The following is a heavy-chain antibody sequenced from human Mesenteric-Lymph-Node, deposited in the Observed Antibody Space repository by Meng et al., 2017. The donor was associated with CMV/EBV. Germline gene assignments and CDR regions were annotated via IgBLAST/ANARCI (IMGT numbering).Heavy chain of an antibody. CDR2: ITGRSDTI. Sequence: GESLKISCAASGFTFSSYEMNWVRQAPGKGLEWIASITGRSDTIYYADSVRGRFTISRDNGVNLLYLHMNSLRVEDTALYYCARDNLHHYYGMDVWGHGTTVTVSS. V-gene: IGHV3-48*03. J-gene: IGHJ6*02. CDR1: GFTFSSYE. CDR3: ARDNLHHYYGMDV.